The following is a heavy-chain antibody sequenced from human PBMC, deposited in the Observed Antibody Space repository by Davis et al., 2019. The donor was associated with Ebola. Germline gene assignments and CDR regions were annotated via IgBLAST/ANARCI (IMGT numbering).Heavy chain of an antibody. V-gene: IGHV1-3*01. J-gene: IGHJ6*02. CDR2: INAGNGNT. CDR3: ARGSLSSSWYNYYGMDV. Sequence: ASVKVSCKASGYTFTSYYMHWVRQAPGQGLEWMGWINAGNGNTKYSQKFQGRVTITRDTSASTAYMELSSLRSEDTAVYYGARGSLSSSWYNYYGMDVWGQGTTVTVSS. CDR1: GYTFTSYY. D-gene: IGHD6-13*01.